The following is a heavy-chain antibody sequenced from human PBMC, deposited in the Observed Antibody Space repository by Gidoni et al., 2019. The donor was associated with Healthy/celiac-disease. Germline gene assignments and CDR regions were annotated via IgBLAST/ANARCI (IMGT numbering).Heavy chain of an antibody. D-gene: IGHD6-6*01. V-gene: IGHV4-59*01. J-gene: IGHJ4*02. CDR3: ARFPRSSSSREVDY. CDR1: GGSISSYY. Sequence: QVQLQESGPGLVKPSETLSLTCTVSGGSISSYYWSWIRQPPGKGLEWIGYIYYSGSTNYNPSLKSRVTISLDTSKNQFSLKLSSVTAADTAVYYCARFPRSSSSREVDYWGQGTLVTVSS. CDR2: IYYSGST.